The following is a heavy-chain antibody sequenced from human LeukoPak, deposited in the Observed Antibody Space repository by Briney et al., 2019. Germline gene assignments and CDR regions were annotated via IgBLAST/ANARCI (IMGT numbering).Heavy chain of an antibody. D-gene: IGHD2/OR15-2a*01. CDR3: ARDLWTSRDYYGMDV. CDR1: GFTFSSDT. V-gene: IGHV3-21*01. J-gene: IGHJ6*02. Sequence: GGSLRLSCAASGFTFSSDTMSWVRQAPGKGLEWVSSMSSTSKYKYYADSVKGRFTISRDNAKNSLYLQMNSLRADDTAVYYCARDLWTSRDYYGMDVWGQGTAVTVSS. CDR2: MSSTSKYK.